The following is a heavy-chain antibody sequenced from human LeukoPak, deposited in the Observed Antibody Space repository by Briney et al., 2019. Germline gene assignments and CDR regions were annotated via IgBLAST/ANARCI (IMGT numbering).Heavy chain of an antibody. CDR3: AREWELTGRLDY. J-gene: IGHJ4*02. Sequence: GGSLRLSCVVSGFTFSNYYMHWVRQAPGKGLEWVSHISPSGSDTAYAASVKGRFTISRDNAKNSLYLQMNSLRAEDTAVYYCAREWELTGRLDYWGQGTLVTVSS. V-gene: IGHV3-11*06. CDR1: GFTFSNYY. CDR2: ISPSGSDT. D-gene: IGHD1-26*01.